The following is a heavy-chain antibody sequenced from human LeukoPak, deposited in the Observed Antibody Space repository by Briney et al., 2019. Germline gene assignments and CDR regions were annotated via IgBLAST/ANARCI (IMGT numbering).Heavy chain of an antibody. J-gene: IGHJ4*02. Sequence: SGPTLVKPTQTLTLTCTFSGFSLSTSGVGVGWIRQPPGKALEWLALIYWDDDKRYSPSLKSSLTITKDTSKNQVVLTMTNIDPVDTATYYCALGHYDSSGYYYYFDYWGQGTLVTVSS. CDR2: IYWDDDK. CDR3: ALGHYDSSGYYYYFDY. CDR1: GFSLSTSGVG. D-gene: IGHD3-22*01. V-gene: IGHV2-5*02.